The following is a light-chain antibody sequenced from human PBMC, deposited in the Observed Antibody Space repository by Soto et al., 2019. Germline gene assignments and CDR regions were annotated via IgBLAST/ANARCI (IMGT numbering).Light chain of an antibody. V-gene: IGKV4-1*01. CDR3: QQYYYMAVT. CDR1: QPVLRSSNNTNH. J-gene: IGKJ5*01. Sequence: DIVMTQSPDSLTVSLGERATINCKASQPVLRSSNNTNHLACYQQKPTQSPKMLISCASTLESGVPDCFSGSGSWTKFSLTISSRQPADAAGSYYQQYYYMAVTFGQGTRLEIK. CDR2: CAS.